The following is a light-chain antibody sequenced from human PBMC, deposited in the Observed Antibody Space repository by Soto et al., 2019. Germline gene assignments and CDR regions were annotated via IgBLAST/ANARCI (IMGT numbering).Light chain of an antibody. J-gene: IGLJ2*01. Sequence: QSALAQPPSASGSPGQSVTISCTGTSSDVGGYNYVSWYQHHPGKAPKLMIYEVSKRPSGVPDRFSGSKSGNTASLTVSGRQAEDEADYYCSSYAGSDNVVFGGGTKLTVL. CDR2: EVS. CDR3: SSYAGSDNVV. V-gene: IGLV2-8*01. CDR1: SSDVGGYNY.